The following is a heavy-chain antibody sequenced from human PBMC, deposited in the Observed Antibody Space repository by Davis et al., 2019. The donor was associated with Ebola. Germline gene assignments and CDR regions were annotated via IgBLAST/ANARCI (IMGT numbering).Heavy chain of an antibody. J-gene: IGHJ4*02. CDR1: GYTFTSYY. V-gene: IGHV1-46*01. CDR3: AKDDSALSRIVGAAAFDY. D-gene: IGHD1-26*01. Sequence: ASVKVSCKASGYTFTSYYMHWVRQPPGQGLEWMGIINPSDGSTSYAQKFQGRVTITRDTSTSTVYMELSSLRSEDTAVYYCAKDDSALSRIVGAAAFDYWGQGTLVTVSS. CDR2: INPSDGST.